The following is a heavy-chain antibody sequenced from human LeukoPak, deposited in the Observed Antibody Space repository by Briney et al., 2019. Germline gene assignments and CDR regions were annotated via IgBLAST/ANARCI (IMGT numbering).Heavy chain of an antibody. CDR1: GFTFRSYA. CDR2: ISYDGSNK. J-gene: IGHJ3*02. CDR3: ARGAYYYDSSGEGGAFDI. Sequence: PGRSLRLSCAASGFTFRSYAMHWVRQAPGKGLEWVALISYDGSNKYYADSVKGRFTISRDNSKNTLYPQMNSLRAEDTAVYYCARGAYYYDSSGEGGAFDIWGQGTMVTVSS. V-gene: IGHV3-30-3*01. D-gene: IGHD3-22*01.